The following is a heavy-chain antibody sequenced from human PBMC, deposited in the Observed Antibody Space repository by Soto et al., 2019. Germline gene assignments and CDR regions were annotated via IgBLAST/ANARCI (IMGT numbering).Heavy chain of an antibody. J-gene: IGHJ4*02. CDR1: GYTFSTYD. CDR2: INVGDGNT. CDR3: TRGSVFDY. D-gene: IGHD6-19*01. Sequence: VKVSCKASGYTFSTYDIVWVRQAPGQRLEWMGWINVGDGNTKYSQKFQGRVTITRDTSATTAYMELSSLRSDDTAVFYCTRGSVFDYWGQGTLVTVSS. V-gene: IGHV1-3*01.